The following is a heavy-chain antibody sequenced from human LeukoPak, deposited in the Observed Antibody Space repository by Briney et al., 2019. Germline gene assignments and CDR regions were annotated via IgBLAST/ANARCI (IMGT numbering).Heavy chain of an antibody. V-gene: IGHV1-18*01. D-gene: IGHD3-22*01. J-gene: IGHJ4*02. CDR1: GYTFTSYD. CDR3: ARLHNYYDSSGYFDY. CDR2: ISAYNGNT. Sequence: ASVKVSCKASGYTFTSYDINWVRQAPGQGLEWMGWISAYNGNTNYAQKLQGRVTMTTDTSTSTAYMELRSLRSDDTAVYYCARLHNYYDSSGYFDYWGQGTLVTVSS.